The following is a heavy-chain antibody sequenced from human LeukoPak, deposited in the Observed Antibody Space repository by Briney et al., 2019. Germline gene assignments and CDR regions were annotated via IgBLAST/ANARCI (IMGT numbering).Heavy chain of an antibody. Sequence: ASETLSLTCAVYGGSFSGYYWSWIRQPPGKGPEWIGEINHSGSTNYNPSLKSRVTISVDTSKNQFSLKLSSVTAADTAVYYCARASGYSYGLKYYFDYWGQGTLVTVSS. CDR2: INHSGST. CDR3: ARASGYSYGLKYYFDY. CDR1: GGSFSGYY. J-gene: IGHJ4*02. V-gene: IGHV4-34*01. D-gene: IGHD5-18*01.